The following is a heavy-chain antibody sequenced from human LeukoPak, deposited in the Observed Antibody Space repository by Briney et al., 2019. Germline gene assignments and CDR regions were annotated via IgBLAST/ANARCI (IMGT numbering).Heavy chain of an antibody. D-gene: IGHD4-17*01. V-gene: IGHV4-61*02. J-gene: IGHJ5*02. CDR1: GGSISSSNYY. CDR2: IYTSGST. Sequence: SETLSLTCSVSGGSISSSNYYWSWIRQPAGKGLEWIGRIYTSGSTNYNPSLKSRVTMSVDTSKNQFSLKLSSVTAADTAVYYCARDDYGDYLRPWGQGTLVTVSS. CDR3: ARDDYGDYLRP.